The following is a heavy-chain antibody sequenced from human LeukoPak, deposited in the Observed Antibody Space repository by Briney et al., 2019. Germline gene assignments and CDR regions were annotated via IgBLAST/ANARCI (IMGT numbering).Heavy chain of an antibody. CDR2: IYYSGST. CDR3: ARDLGGLRN. CDR1: GGYISRGGSY. Sequence: SETLSLTCTVSGGYISRGGSYWSWIRQHPGKGLEWIGYIYYSGSTYYNPSLKSRVTISVDTSKNQFSLKLSSVTAADTAVYYCARDLGGLRNWGQGTLVTVSS. V-gene: IGHV4-31*03. D-gene: IGHD3-10*01. J-gene: IGHJ4*02.